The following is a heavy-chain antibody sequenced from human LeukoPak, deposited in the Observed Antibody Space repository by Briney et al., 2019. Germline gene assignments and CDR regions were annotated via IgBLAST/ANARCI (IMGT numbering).Heavy chain of an antibody. D-gene: IGHD4-23*01. CDR1: GGSIRSGSYY. Sequence: PSDTLSLTCTVSGGSIRSGSYYWSWIRQHPGKGVEWSGYINFSGSTDYNPSLKSRVTISVDTSKNQFSLKLSSVTAADTAVYYCARDYYGGNPGYYFEYWGQGTLVTVSS. J-gene: IGHJ4*02. V-gene: IGHV4-31*03. CDR3: ARDYYGGNPGYYFEY. CDR2: INFSGST.